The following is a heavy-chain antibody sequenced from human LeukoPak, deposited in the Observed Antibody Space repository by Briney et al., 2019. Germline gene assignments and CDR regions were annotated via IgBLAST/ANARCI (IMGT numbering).Heavy chain of an antibody. CDR1: GIIFRNAW. CDR3: ARWTQYSSSWYYDY. CDR2: ISSSSGYI. V-gene: IGHV3-21*01. Sequence: GGSLRLSCVASGIIFRNAWLSWVRQAPGKGLEWVSSISSSSGYIYYADSVKGRFTISRDNAKNSLYLQMNSLRAEDTAVYYCARWTQYSSSWYYDYWGQGTLVTVSS. D-gene: IGHD6-13*01. J-gene: IGHJ4*02.